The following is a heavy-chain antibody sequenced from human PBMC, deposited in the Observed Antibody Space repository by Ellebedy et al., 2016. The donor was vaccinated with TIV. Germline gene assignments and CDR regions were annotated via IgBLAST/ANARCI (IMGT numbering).Heavy chain of an antibody. V-gene: IGHV3-7*03. J-gene: IGHJ4*02. D-gene: IGHD1-26*01. CDR2: IKEDGSEE. CDR3: VRDLHWSYFD. Sequence: GESLKISCVASGFDFGSYSMYWVRQAPGKGLEWVANIKEDGSEEYYVDSVKGRFTISRDNAKNSLYLQMNSLRAEDTAVDYCVRDLHWSYFDWGQGTLVTVSS. CDR1: GFDFGSYS.